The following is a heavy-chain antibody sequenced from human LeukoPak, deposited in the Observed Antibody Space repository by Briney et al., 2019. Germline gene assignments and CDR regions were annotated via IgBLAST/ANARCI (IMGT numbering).Heavy chain of an antibody. CDR2: IYYSGST. CDR3: ARSPQYSSPPFDC. V-gene: IGHV4-39*07. CDR1: GGSISSSSYY. D-gene: IGHD6-19*01. Sequence: SETLSLTCTVSGGSISSSSYYWGWIRQPPGKGLEWIGSIYYSGSTYYNPSLKSRVTISVDTSKNQFSLKLSSVTAADTAVYYCARSPQYSSPPFDCWGQGTLVTVSS. J-gene: IGHJ4*02.